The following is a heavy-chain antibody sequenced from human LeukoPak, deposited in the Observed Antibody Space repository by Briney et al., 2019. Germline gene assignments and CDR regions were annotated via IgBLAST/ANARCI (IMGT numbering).Heavy chain of an antibody. CDR1: GYSLTSYG. CDR3: ARVGDSHYFDY. D-gene: IGHD2-21*01. J-gene: IGHJ4*02. V-gene: IGHV5-51*01. CDR2: IYPGDSDT. Sequence: GESLKISCKGSGYSLTSYGIGWVGQMPGKGLEWMGIIYPGDSDTRYSPSFQGQVTISADKSISTAYLQWSSLKASDTAMYYCARVGDSHYFDYWGQGTLVTVSS.